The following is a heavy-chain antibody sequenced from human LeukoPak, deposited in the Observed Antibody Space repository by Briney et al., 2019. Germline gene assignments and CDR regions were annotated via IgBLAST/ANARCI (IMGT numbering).Heavy chain of an antibody. V-gene: IGHV3-20*04. J-gene: IGHJ1*01. CDR1: GFTFDDYG. CDR2: VNWNGGST. CDR3: ARASWEYRAREGLYFQH. Sequence: GGSLRLSCAASGFTFDDYGMSWVRQAPGKGLEWISGVNWNGGSTGYADSVKGRFTISRDNSKNTLYLQMNSLRAEDTAVYYCARASWEYRAREGLYFQHWGQGTLVTVSS. D-gene: IGHD6-6*01.